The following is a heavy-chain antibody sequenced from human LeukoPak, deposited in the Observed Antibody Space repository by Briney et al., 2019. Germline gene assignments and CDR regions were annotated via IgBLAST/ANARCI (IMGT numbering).Heavy chain of an antibody. V-gene: IGHV4-39*07. Sequence: SETLSLTCTVSGGSISSTIYYWGWIRQPPGKGLEWIGSIYYRGSTYYNPSLRSRVAISVDTSKNQFSLKLSSVTAADTAVYYCARGPLLGGFDSWGQGTLVTVSS. D-gene: IGHD1-26*01. CDR2: IYYRGST. CDR3: ARGPLLGGFDS. CDR1: GGSISSTIYY. J-gene: IGHJ4*02.